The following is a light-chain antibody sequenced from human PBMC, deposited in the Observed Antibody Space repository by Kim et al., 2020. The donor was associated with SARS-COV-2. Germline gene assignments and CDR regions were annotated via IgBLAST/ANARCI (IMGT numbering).Light chain of an antibody. CDR3: QSADSSGTPV. V-gene: IGLV3-25*03. CDR2: KDS. Sequence: VSPGQTARITCAGDALPKQYAYWYQQKPGQDPVLVIYKDSERPSGIPERFSGASSGTTVTLTISGVQAEDEADYYCQSADSSGTPVFGGGTQLTVL. CDR1: ALPKQY. J-gene: IGLJ2*01.